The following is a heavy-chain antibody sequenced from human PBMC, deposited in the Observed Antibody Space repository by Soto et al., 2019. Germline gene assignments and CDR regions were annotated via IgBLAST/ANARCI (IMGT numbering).Heavy chain of an antibody. J-gene: IGHJ5*02. D-gene: IGHD2-15*01. CDR3: ARGIHGSSQYINWFDP. V-gene: IGHV4-59*08. Sequence: KASETLSLTCTVSGGSITSSYWSWIRRPPGKGLEWIAYIYDAGISGYTPSTSYNPSLKSRVTMSVDTSKNQFSLKMTSVIDADTAVYFCARGIHGSSQYINWFDPWGQGTPVTVSS. CDR1: GGSITSSY. CDR2: IYDAGISGYTPST.